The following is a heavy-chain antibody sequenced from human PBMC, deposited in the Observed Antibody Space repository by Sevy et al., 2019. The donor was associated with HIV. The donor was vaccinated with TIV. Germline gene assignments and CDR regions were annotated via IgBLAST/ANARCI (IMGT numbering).Heavy chain of an antibody. J-gene: IGHJ6*02. CDR2: IRYDGSNK. V-gene: IGHV3-30*02. CDR1: GFTFSSYG. D-gene: IGHD2-2*01. Sequence: GGSLRLSCAASGFTFSSYGMHWVRQAPGKGLEWAAFIRYDGSNKYYADSVKGRFTISRDNSKNTLYLQMNSLRAEDTAVYYCAKAGNYCSSTSFYIYYYYYYGMDVWGQGTTVTVSS. CDR3: AKAGNYCSSTSFYIYYYYYYGMDV.